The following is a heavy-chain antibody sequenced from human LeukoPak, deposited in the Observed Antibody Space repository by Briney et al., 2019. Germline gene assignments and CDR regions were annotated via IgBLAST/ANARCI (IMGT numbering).Heavy chain of an antibody. CDR3: ARGIQQLGYNWFDP. V-gene: IGHV4-59*01. Sequence: PSETLSLTCTVSGASISSYYWSWIRQPPGKGLEWIGYIYYSGSTNYNPSLKSRVTISVDTSKNQFSLKLSSVTAADTAVYYCARGIQQLGYNWFDPWGQGTLVTVSS. CDR2: IYYSGST. D-gene: IGHD6-13*01. J-gene: IGHJ5*02. CDR1: GASISSYY.